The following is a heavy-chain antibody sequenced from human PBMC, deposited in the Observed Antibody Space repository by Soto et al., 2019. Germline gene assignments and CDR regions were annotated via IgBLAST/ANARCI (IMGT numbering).Heavy chain of an antibody. V-gene: IGHV4-59*01. Sequence: QVQLQESGPGLVKPSETLSLTCTVSGGSISSYYWSWIRQPPGKGLEWIGYIYYSGSTNYNPSLKSRVTISVDTSKNQFSLKLRSVTAADTAVYYCARVRRVRGVISPSLQYFDYWGQGTLVTVSS. CDR1: GGSISSYY. CDR3: ARVRRVRGVISPSLQYFDY. CDR2: IYYSGST. D-gene: IGHD3-10*01. J-gene: IGHJ4*02.